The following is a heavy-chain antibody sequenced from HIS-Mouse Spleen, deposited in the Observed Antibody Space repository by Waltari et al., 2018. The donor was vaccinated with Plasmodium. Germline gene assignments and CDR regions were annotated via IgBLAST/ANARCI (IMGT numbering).Heavy chain of an antibody. V-gene: IGHV4-59*09. J-gene: IGHJ4*02. CDR2: T. Sequence: TNHNPSLKSRVTISVDTSKNQFSLKLSSVTAADTAVFYCARGGYSSSSYYFDYWGQGTLVTVSS. D-gene: IGHD6-6*01. CDR3: ARGGYSSSSYYFDY.